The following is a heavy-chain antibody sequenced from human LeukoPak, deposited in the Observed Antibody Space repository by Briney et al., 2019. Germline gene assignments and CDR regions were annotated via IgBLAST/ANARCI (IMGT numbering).Heavy chain of an antibody. Sequence: ASVKVSCKASGGTFSSYAISWVRQAPGQGLEWMGGIIPIFGTANYAQKFQGRATITTDESTSTAYMELSSLRSEDTAVYYCARVEMATIGQAGVFDYWGQGTLVTVSS. CDR2: IIPIFGTA. D-gene: IGHD5-24*01. CDR1: GGTFSSYA. V-gene: IGHV1-69*05. J-gene: IGHJ4*02. CDR3: ARVEMATIGQAGVFDY.